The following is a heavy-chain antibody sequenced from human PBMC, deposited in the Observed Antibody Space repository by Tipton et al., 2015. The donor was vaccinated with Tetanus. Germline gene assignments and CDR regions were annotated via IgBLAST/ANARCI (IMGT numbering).Heavy chain of an antibody. D-gene: IGHD2-2*01. CDR3: ARVACSSTSCYSHYFDY. Sequence: TLSLTCAVSGDSISSAGYSWSWIRQPPGKGLEWIGYVFRSGSADYNPSLKSRVNISLDRSENQISLMLTSVTAADTAVYYCARVACSSTSCYSHYFDYWGPGSLVTVSS. CDR1: GDSISSAGYS. V-gene: IGHV4-30-2*01. CDR2: VFRSGSA. J-gene: IGHJ4*02.